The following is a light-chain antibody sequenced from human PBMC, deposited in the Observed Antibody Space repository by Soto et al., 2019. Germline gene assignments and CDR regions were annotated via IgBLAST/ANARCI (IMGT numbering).Light chain of an antibody. CDR3: QQYNSHSLT. J-gene: IGKJ4*01. Sequence: DIQMTQSPSTLSASVGDRVTITCRASQSISSWLAWYQQKPGKAPKLLIYKASSLESGVPSRFSGSGSGTEFTLTISSLQPDDLATYYCQQYNSHSLTFGGGTKVEIK. V-gene: IGKV1-5*03. CDR2: KAS. CDR1: QSISSW.